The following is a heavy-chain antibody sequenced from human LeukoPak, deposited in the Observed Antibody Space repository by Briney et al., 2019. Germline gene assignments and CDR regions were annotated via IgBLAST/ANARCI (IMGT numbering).Heavy chain of an antibody. CDR3: ARDYDFWRGYS. D-gene: IGHD3-3*01. J-gene: IGHJ5*02. V-gene: IGHV1-2*02. CDR1: GYTFTVYF. CDR2: INPNSGAT. Sequence: ASVTVSFTASGYTFTVYFMHWVRQAPGQGLEWMGWINPNSGATNYAQKFQGRVTMTRDTSISTVYMELSRLRSDDSAVYYCARDYDFWRGYSWGQGTLVTVSS.